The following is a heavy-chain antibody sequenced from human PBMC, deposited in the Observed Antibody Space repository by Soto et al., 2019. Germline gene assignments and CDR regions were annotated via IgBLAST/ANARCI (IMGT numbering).Heavy chain of an antibody. CDR2: INPSGGST. CDR1: GYTFTSYY. V-gene: IGHV1-46*03. CDR3: ARGAVTTDYYYDYGMDV. D-gene: IGHD4-4*01. J-gene: IGHJ6*02. Sequence: ASVKVSCKASGYTFTSYYMHWVRQAPGQGLEWMGIINPSGGSTSYAQKFQGRVTMTRDTSTSTVYMELSSLRSEDTAVYYCARGAVTTDYYYDYGMDVWGQGTTVTVSS.